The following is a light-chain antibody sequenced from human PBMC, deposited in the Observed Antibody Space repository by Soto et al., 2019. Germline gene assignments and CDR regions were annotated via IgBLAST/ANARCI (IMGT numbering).Light chain of an antibody. CDR1: SSDIGGYNF. Sequence: QSVLTQPPSASGSPGQSVAISCTGTSSDIGGYNFVSWYQQHPGKVPKVLIYEASKRASGVPDRFSGSKSGNTASLTVTGLQAEDEADYYCSSYGGSNNVLFGGGTKLTVL. J-gene: IGLJ2*01. CDR3: SSYGGSNNVL. V-gene: IGLV2-8*01. CDR2: EAS.